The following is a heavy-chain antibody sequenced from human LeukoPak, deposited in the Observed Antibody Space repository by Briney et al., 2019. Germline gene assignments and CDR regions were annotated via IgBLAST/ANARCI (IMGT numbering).Heavy chain of an antibody. CDR1: GYTFTGYY. D-gene: IGHD6-13*01. V-gene: IGHV1-2*06. Sequence: ASVKVSCKASGYTFTGYYMHWVRQAPGQGLEWMGRINPNSGDTNYAQKFQGRVTMTRDTSITTAYMELNRLGSDDTAVYYCARDFASSWPFDYRGQGTLVTVSS. CDR3: ARDFASSWPFDY. J-gene: IGHJ4*02. CDR2: INPNSGDT.